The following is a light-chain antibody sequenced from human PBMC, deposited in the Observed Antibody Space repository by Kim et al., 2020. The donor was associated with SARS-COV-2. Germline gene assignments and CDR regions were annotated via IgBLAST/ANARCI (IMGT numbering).Light chain of an antibody. J-gene: IGLJ3*02. CDR3: CSYAGTYTWV. V-gene: IGLV2-11*01. Sequence: QSALTQPRSVSESPGQSVTISCTGTGSDVGGYNYVSWYQQHPGKAPKLMIYDVSKRPSGVPNRFSGSKSGNTASLTISGLQAEDEADYYCCSYAGTYTWVFGGGTKLTVL. CDR1: GSDVGGYNY. CDR2: DVS.